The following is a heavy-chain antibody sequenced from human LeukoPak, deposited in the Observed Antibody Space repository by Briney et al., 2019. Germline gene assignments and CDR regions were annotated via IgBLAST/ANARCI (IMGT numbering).Heavy chain of an antibody. CDR1: RYTFTHKF. Sequence: ASVRVSCKPSRYTFTHKFIHWVRQAPGQGLEWVGWINPNTGATRYAQKFQGRVTMTSDSSSSSVYMELNRLTPNETTIFYCARELGTPGWWGWFDPWGEGSLLIVSS. D-gene: IGHD2-8*02. CDR2: INPNTGAT. J-gene: IGHJ5*02. V-gene: IGHV1-2*02. CDR3: ARELGTPGWWGWFDP.